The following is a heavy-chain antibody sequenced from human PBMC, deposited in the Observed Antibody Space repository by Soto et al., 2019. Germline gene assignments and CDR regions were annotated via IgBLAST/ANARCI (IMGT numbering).Heavy chain of an antibody. V-gene: IGHV1-69*06. Sequence: GASVKVSCKASGGTFSSYAISWVRQAPGQGLEWMGGIIPIFGTANYAQKFQGRVTITADKSTSTAYMELSSLRSEDTAVYYCARDYYDSSGYSYARYFDYWGQGTLVPVSS. CDR2: IIPIFGTA. CDR3: ARDYYDSSGYSYARYFDY. D-gene: IGHD3-22*01. CDR1: GGTFSSYA. J-gene: IGHJ4*02.